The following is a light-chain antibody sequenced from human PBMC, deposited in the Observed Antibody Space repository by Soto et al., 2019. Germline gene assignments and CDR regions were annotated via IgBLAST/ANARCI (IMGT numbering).Light chain of an antibody. CDR1: SSDVGGYNY. CDR3: SSYAGSNKSV. V-gene: IGLV2-8*01. J-gene: IGLJ1*01. Sequence: QSALTQPPSASGSPGQSVTISCTGTSSDVGGYNYVSWYQQHPGKAPKLMIYEVSKRPSGVPDRFSGSKSGNTASRTVSGLQPEDEADYYCSSYAGSNKSVFGTGTKLTVL. CDR2: EVS.